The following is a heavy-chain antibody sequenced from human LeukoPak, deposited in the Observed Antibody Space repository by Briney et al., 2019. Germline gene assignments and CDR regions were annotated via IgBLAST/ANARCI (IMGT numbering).Heavy chain of an antibody. CDR3: AVGSSSWYGPNFDY. D-gene: IGHD6-13*01. CDR1: GGSITSSSYY. CDR2: IFYSGST. Sequence: SETLSLTRTVSGGSITSSSYYWGWIRQPPGKWLEWIGCIFYSGSTYYNPSLNSRVTISVDTSKTQFSLKLSSVTAADTAVYYCAVGSSSWYGPNFDYWGQGTLVTVSS. J-gene: IGHJ4*02. V-gene: IGHV4-39*07.